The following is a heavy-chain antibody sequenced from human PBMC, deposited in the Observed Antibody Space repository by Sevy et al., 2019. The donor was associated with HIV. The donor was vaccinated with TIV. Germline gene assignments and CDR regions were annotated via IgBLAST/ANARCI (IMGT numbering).Heavy chain of an antibody. CDR2: ISSSSSTI. Sequence: GGSLRLSCAASGFTFSSYSMNWVRQAPGKGLEWVSYISSSSSTIYYADSVKGRFTISRDNAKNSLYLQMNSLGDEDTAVYYCARGLPSGYWGQGTLVTVSS. CDR3: ARGLPSGY. J-gene: IGHJ4*02. V-gene: IGHV3-48*02. CDR1: GFTFSSYS.